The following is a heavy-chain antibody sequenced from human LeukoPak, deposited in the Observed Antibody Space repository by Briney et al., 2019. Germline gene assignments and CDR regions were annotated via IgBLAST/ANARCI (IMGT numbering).Heavy chain of an antibody. D-gene: IGHD6-6*01. CDR2: INHSGST. CDR1: GGSFSGYY. V-gene: IGHV4-34*01. J-gene: IGHJ4*02. CDR3: ARASGIAARRGFDY. Sequence: ASETLSLTCAVYGGSFSGYYWSWIRQPPGKGLEWIGEINHSGSTNYNPSLKSRVAISVDTSKNQFSLKLSSVTAADAAVYYCARASGIAARRGFDYWGQGTLVTVSS.